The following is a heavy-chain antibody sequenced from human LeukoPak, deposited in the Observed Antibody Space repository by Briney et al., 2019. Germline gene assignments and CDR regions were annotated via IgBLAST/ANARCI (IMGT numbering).Heavy chain of an antibody. Sequence: SETLSLTCTVSGGSISSSSYYWGWIRQPPGKGLEWIGSIYYSGSTYYNPSLKSRVTISVDTSKNQFSLKLSSVTAADTAVYYCARQRGYRSSTFFDYWGQGTLVTVSS. CDR3: ARQRGYRSSTFFDY. V-gene: IGHV4-39*01. CDR2: IYYSGST. J-gene: IGHJ4*02. D-gene: IGHD6-6*01. CDR1: GGSISSSSYY.